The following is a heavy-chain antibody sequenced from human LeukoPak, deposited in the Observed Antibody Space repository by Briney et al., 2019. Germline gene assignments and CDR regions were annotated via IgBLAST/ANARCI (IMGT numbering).Heavy chain of an antibody. CDR1: GGSFSGYY. V-gene: IGHV4-34*01. J-gene: IGHJ5*02. Sequence: SETLSLTCAVYGGSFSGYYWSWIRQPPGKGLEWIGEINHSGSTNYNPSLKSRVTISVDTSKNQFSLKLSSVTAADTAVYYCARDLYDFWSGSHRFDPWGQGTLVTVSS. CDR3: ARDLYDFWSGSHRFDP. D-gene: IGHD3-3*01. CDR2: INHSGST.